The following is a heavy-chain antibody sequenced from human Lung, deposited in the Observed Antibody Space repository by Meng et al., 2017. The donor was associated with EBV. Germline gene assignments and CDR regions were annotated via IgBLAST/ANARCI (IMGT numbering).Heavy chain of an antibody. CDR1: GFTFSRYW. Sequence: VALVAAGGALVQPGGSVRLSCAASGFTFSRYWMHWVRQAPGKGLEWVSRTNENGAITTYADSVKGRFTISRDNAKNTLYLQMNSLRAEDTAVYYCSRDLAGSDDYWGRGTLVTVSS. V-gene: IGHV3-74*03. CDR3: SRDLAGSDDY. D-gene: IGHD1-14*01. J-gene: IGHJ4*02. CDR2: TNENGAIT.